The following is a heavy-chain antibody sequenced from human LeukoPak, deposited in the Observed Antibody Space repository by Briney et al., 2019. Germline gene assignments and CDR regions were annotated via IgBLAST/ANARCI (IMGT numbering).Heavy chain of an antibody. V-gene: IGHV3-74*01. CDR2: IDTDGSTT. CDR3: AKDLTWNTADY. CDR1: GFTFSNSW. D-gene: IGHD1/OR15-1a*01. Sequence: GGSLRLSCVASGFTFSNSWMHWFRQVPGKGLVWVSRIDTDGSTTGYADSVRGRFTISGDNAKNTLYLQMNGLRAEDTAIYYCAKDLTWNTADYWGQGTLVTVSS. J-gene: IGHJ4*02.